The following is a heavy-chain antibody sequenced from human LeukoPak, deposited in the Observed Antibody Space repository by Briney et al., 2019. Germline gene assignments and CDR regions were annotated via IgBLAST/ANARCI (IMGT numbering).Heavy chain of an antibody. CDR1: GFTFTNYA. V-gene: IGHV3-23*01. CDR3: ANSLVVTAAYDY. CDR2: ISNSGGST. D-gene: IGHD2-21*02. J-gene: IGHJ4*02. Sequence: GGSLRFSCAATGFTFTNYAMSWVRQAPGKGLEWVSGISNSGGSTYYADSVKGRFTISRDNSKNTLYLQMKTLRAEDTAVYYCANSLVVTAAYDYWGQGTLVTVSS.